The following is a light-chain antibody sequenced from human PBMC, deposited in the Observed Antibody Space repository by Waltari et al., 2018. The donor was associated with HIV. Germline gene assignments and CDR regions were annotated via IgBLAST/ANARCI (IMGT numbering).Light chain of an antibody. CDR1: SSNIGSNT. CDR2: SNN. J-gene: IGLJ2*01. Sequence: QSVLTQPPSASGTPGQRVTISCSGSSSNIGSNTVNWYQQLPGTAPRLLIYSNNQRPPGGPDRFSGAKSGTSASLAISGLQSEDEADYYCAAWDDSLSGLVVFGGGTKLTVL. V-gene: IGLV1-44*01. CDR3: AAWDDSLSGLVV.